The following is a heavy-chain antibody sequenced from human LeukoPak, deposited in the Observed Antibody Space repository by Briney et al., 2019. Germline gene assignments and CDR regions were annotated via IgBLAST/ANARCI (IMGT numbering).Heavy chain of an antibody. Sequence: GGSLRLSCAASGFTFSDYYMSWIRQAPGKGLEWVSYISSSGSTVSYTDSVKGRFTISRDNARKSLYLQMNSLRAEDTAVYYCARDRFYSSWYGSDYFDYWGQGTLVTVSS. CDR1: GFTFSDYY. CDR2: ISSSGSTV. D-gene: IGHD6-13*01. J-gene: IGHJ4*02. V-gene: IGHV3-11*01. CDR3: ARDRFYSSWYGSDYFDY.